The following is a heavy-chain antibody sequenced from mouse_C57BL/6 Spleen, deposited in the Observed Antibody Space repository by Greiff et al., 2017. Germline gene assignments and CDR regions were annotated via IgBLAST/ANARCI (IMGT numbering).Heavy chain of an antibody. V-gene: IGHV5-6*01. Sequence: EVKLLESGGDLVKPGGSLKLSCAASGFTFSSYGMSWVRQTPDKRLEWVATISSGGSYTYYPDSVKGRFTISRDNAKNTLYLQMSSLKSEDTAMYYCARHAHYGSSLYAMDYWGQGTSVTVSS. CDR2: ISSGGSYT. D-gene: IGHD1-1*01. CDR3: ARHAHYGSSLYAMDY. J-gene: IGHJ4*01. CDR1: GFTFSSYG.